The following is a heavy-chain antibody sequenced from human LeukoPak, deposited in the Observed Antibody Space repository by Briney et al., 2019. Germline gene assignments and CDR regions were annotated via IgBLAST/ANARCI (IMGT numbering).Heavy chain of an antibody. D-gene: IGHD1-1*01. J-gene: IGHJ3*02. V-gene: IGHV4-61*02. CDR3: ARVTPENDGAFDI. CDR1: GGSISSGSYY. Sequence: SETLSLTCTVSGGSISSGSYYWCWIRQPAGKGLEWIGRIYTSGSTNYNPSLKSRVTISVDTSKNQFSLKLSSVTAADTAVYYCARVTPENDGAFDIWGQGTMVTVSS. CDR2: IYTSGST.